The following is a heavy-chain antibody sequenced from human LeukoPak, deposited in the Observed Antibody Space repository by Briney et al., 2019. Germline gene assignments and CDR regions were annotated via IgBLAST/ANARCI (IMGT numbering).Heavy chain of an antibody. D-gene: IGHD5-18*01. Sequence: GESLRLSCAASGSTFSSYSMNWVRQAPGKGLEWVAYISGNTGNIYYADSVKGRFAISRDNAKNSLYLQMNSLRDEDTAVYYCARWPTTDAGYSYGYPFDCWGQGTLVTVSS. CDR1: GSTFSSYS. J-gene: IGHJ4*02. V-gene: IGHV3-48*02. CDR3: ARWPTTDAGYSYGYPFDC. CDR2: ISGNTGNI.